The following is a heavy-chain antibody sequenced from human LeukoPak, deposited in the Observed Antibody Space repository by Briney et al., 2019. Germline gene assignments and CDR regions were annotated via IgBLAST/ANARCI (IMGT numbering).Heavy chain of an antibody. Sequence: ASVKVSCKASGYTFTDYYIHWVRQAPGQGLEWMGWINPNSGGTDYAQKFQGRVTITRETSITTAHRYLSSLRSHDPVVYYCARDVLWASLMCRWFDPWAQGALVTVSS. J-gene: IGHJ5*02. D-gene: IGHD3-10*01. CDR3: ARDVLWASLMCRWFDP. CDR1: GYTFTDYY. CDR2: INPNSGGT. V-gene: IGHV1-2*02.